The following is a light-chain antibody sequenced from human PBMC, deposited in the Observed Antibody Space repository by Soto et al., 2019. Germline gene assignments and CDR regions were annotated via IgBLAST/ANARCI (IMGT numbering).Light chain of an antibody. CDR2: EVN. CDR3: SSYAGSNIVL. J-gene: IGLJ2*01. Sequence: QSVLTQPPSASGSPGQSVTISCTGTSSDVGGYNFVSWYQHHPGKAPKFMIYEVNKRPSGVPDRFSGSKSGNTASLTVSGLQAEDEADYYCSSYAGSNIVLFGGGTKLTVL. V-gene: IGLV2-8*01. CDR1: SSDVGGYNF.